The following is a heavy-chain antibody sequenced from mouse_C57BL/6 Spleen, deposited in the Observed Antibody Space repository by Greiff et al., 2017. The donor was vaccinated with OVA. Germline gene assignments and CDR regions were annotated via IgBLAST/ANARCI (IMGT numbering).Heavy chain of an antibody. D-gene: IGHD1-1*01. V-gene: IGHV1-82*01. Sequence: VKLMESGPELVKPGASVKISCKASGYAFSSSWMNWVKQRPGKGLEWIGRIYPGDGDTNYNGKFKGKATLTADKSSSTAYMQLSSLTSEDSAVYFCARGITTVVATSYFDYWGQGTTLTVSS. CDR1: GYAFSSSW. CDR3: ARGITTVVATSYFDY. CDR2: IYPGDGDT. J-gene: IGHJ2*01.